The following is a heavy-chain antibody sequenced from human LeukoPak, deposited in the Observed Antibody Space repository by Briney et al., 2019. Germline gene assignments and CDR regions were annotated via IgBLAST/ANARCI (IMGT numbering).Heavy chain of an antibody. J-gene: IGHJ4*02. CDR1: GDSVSRNSAA. V-gene: IGHV6-1*01. Sequence: SQTLSLTCAISGDSVSRNSAAWNWIRQSPSRGLEWLGRTYYRSKWYNDYAVSVKRRITINPDTSKNHFSLQLDSVTPEDTAVYWCNSGHYFFDSWGQGTLVTVSS. D-gene: IGHD3-10*01. CDR3: NSGHYFFDS. CDR2: TYYRSKWYN.